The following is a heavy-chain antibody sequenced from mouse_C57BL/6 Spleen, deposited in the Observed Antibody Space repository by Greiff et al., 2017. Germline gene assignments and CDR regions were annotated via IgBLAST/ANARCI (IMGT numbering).Heavy chain of an antibody. CDR1: GYSSTGYY. D-gene: IGHD1-1*01. J-gene: IGHJ2*01. CDR2: INPSTGGT. CDR3: ARQPITTVVAGDFDY. Sequence: EVQLQQSGPELVKPGASVKISCKASGYSSTGYYMNWVKQSPEKSLEWIGEINPSTGGTTYNQKFKAKATLTVDKSSSTAYMQLKSLTSEDSAVYYCARQPITTVVAGDFDYWGQGTTLTVSS. V-gene: IGHV1-42*01.